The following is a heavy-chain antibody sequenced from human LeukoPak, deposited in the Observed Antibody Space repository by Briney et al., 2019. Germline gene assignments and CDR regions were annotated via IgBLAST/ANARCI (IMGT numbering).Heavy chain of an antibody. D-gene: IGHD2-15*01. CDR2: IYYSGST. CDR1: GGSINNGGYY. V-gene: IGHV4-31*03. CDR3: ARSTVVVLGDY. Sequence: SQTPSLTCTVSGGSINNGGYYWSWIRQHPGKGLEWIGYIYYSGSTYYNPSLKSRVTISVDTSKNQFSLKLSSVTAADTAVYYCARSTVVVLGDYWGQGTLVTVSS. J-gene: IGHJ4*02.